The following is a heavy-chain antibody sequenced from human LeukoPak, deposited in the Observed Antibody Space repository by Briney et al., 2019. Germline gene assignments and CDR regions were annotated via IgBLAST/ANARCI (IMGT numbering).Heavy chain of an antibody. Sequence: SETLSLTCNVSSDSFSLYYWSWVRQPAGKGLEWIGRLHPNGGVNYNPSLRSRVTLSGDTSKKQVFLRLTAVTAADTVVYYCARVIGVNDKYFDPWGQGIPVTV. J-gene: IGHJ5*02. V-gene: IGHV4-4*07. CDR1: SDSFSLYY. D-gene: IGHD3-22*01. CDR3: ARVIGVNDKYFDP. CDR2: LHPNGGV.